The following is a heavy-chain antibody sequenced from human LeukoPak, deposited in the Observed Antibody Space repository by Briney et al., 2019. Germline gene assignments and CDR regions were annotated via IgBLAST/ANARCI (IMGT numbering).Heavy chain of an antibody. D-gene: IGHD6-13*01. CDR3: AKDRLGAAAAVSDY. CDR1: GFTFSTYA. CDR2: ISGGANSA. Sequence: GGSLRLSCAASGFTFSTYAMSWVRQAPGKGLEWVSGISGGANSAYYAGSAKGRFTISRDNSKNTLYLQMNSLRADDTAIYYCAKDRLGAAAAVSDYWGQGTLVTVSS. J-gene: IGHJ4*02. V-gene: IGHV3-23*01.